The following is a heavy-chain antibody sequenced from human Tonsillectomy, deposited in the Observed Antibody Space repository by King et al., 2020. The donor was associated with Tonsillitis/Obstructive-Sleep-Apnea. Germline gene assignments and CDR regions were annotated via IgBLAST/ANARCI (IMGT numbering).Heavy chain of an antibody. Sequence: VQLVESGAEVKKPGSSVKVSCKASGGTFSSYAISWVRQAPGQGLEWMGGIIPIFGTANYAQNFQGRVTITADESTSTAYMGLSSLRSEDTAVYYCARDLRSLWGSSSFDYWGQGTLVTVSS. J-gene: IGHJ4*02. V-gene: IGHV1-69*01. CDR3: ARDLRSLWGSSSFDY. CDR2: IIPIFGTA. D-gene: IGHD6-6*01. CDR1: GGTFSSYA.